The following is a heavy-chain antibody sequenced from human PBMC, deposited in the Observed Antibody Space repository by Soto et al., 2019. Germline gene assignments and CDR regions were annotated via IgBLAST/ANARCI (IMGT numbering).Heavy chain of an antibody. J-gene: IGHJ4*01. D-gene: IGHD5-18*01. CDR3: ARTPGYGRLPLDY. V-gene: IGHV4-34*01. Sequence: SETLSLTCAAYGGSFSGYYWSWIRKPPGKGLEWIGEINHSGSTNYNPSLKSRVTISVDTSKNQFSLKLSSVTAADTAVYYGARTPGYGRLPLDYWLHRTPDT. CDR1: GGSFSGYY. CDR2: INHSGST.